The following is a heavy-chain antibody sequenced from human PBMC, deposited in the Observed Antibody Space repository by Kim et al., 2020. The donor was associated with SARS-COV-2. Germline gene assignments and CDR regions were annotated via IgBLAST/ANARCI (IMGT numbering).Heavy chain of an antibody. D-gene: IGHD5-12*01. CDR1: GGTFSSYA. J-gene: IGHJ5*02. V-gene: IGHV1-69*04. CDR3: ARGIVATKAARHKGWFDP. CDR2: IIPILGIA. Sequence: SVKVSCKASGGTFSSYAISWVRQAPGQGLEWMGRIIPILGIANYAQKFQGRVTITADKSTSTAYMELSSLRSEDTAVYYCARGIVATKAARHKGWFDPWGQGTLVTVSS.